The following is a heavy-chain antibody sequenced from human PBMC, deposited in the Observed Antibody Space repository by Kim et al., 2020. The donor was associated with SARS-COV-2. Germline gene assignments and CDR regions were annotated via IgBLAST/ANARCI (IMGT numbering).Heavy chain of an antibody. Sequence: YYSGSTHSNHTLKSRVTISVDTSKIQFSMKLSSVTAADTAVYYCARGFDPWGQGTLVTVSS. V-gene: IGHV4-59*09. CDR3: ARGFDP. J-gene: IGHJ5*02. CDR2: YYSGST.